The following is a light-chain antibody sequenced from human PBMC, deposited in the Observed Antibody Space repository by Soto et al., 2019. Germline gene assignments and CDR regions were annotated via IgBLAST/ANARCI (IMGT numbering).Light chain of an antibody. J-gene: IGLJ2*01. CDR2: DVS. V-gene: IGLV2-14*03. Sequence: QSALTQPASVSGSPGQSITISCTGTSSDIGAYNFVSWYQQHPGKAPKLLIYDVSFRPSGLSDRFSGSKSGSTASLTISGLQSEDEADYYRSSYAASSAVVFGGGTKLTVL. CDR1: SSDIGAYNF. CDR3: SSYAASSAVV.